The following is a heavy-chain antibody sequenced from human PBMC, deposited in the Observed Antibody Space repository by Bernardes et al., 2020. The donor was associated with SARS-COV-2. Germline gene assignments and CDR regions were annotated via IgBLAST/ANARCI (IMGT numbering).Heavy chain of an antibody. D-gene: IGHD3-3*01. CDR2: ISSSSSYI. CDR3: ARTLRNHFGVVIIRRESWFDP. CDR1: GFTFSSYS. J-gene: IGHJ5*02. Sequence: GGSLRLSCAASGFTFSSYSMNWVRQAPGKGLEWVSAISSSSSYIYYADSVKGRFTISRDNAKNSLYLQMNSLRAEDTAVYYCARTLRNHFGVVIIRRESWFDPWGQGTLVTVSS. V-gene: IGHV3-21*01.